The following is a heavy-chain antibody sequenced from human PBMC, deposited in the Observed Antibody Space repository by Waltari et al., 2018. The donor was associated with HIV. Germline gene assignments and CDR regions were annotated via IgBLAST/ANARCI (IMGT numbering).Heavy chain of an antibody. D-gene: IGHD3-10*01. CDR3: AREWGTLMVAWFDP. J-gene: IGHJ5*02. V-gene: IGHV4-38-2*02. CDR2: MFHNGST. CDR1: GYSISSGYF. Sequence: QVQLQESGPGRVKPSETLSLTCAVPGYSISSGYFWGWNRQPPGKALEWIGSMFHNGSTYYNPSLKSRVTISVDTSKNQFSLKLSSVTSADTAIYYCAREWGTLMVAWFDPWGQGTLVTVSS.